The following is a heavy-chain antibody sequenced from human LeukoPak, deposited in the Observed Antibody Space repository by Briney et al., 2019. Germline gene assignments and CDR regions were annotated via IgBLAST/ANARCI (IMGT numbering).Heavy chain of an antibody. Sequence: ASVKVSCKASGYTFTSYAMHWVRQAPGQRLEWMGWINAGYGNTKYSQKFQGRVTITRDTSASTAYMELSSLRSEDTAVYYCARGSGQTGESPYYFDYWGQGTLVTVSS. CDR2: INAGYGNT. CDR1: GYTFTSYA. D-gene: IGHD7-27*01. CDR3: ARGSGQTGESPYYFDY. V-gene: IGHV1-3*01. J-gene: IGHJ4*02.